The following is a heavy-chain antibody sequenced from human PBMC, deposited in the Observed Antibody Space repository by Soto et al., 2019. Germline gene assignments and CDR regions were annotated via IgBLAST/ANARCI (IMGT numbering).Heavy chain of an antibody. CDR3: ARSGPYSYPPPFDY. V-gene: IGHV4-34*01. J-gene: IGHJ4*02. CDR2: INHSGST. CDR1: GGSFSGYY. Sequence: QVQLQQWGAGLLKPSETLSLTCAVYGGSFSGYYWSWIRQPPGKGLEWIGEINHSGSTNYNPSLKSPVTISVDTSKNQFSLKLSSVTAADTAVYYCARSGPYSYPPPFDYWGQGTLVTVSS. D-gene: IGHD5-18*01.